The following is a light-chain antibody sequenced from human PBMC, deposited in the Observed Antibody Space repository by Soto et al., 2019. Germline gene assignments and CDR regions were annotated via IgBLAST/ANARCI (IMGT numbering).Light chain of an antibody. V-gene: IGKV3-20*01. Sequence: EIVLTQSPVTLSLSPGERATISCRASQRITNNFLAWFQQKAGLAPRLLIYGASTRASGVPDRFSGGGSGTDFVLTISRLEPEDFAVYYCQQYGRSPFTFGKGTKLQIK. CDR3: QQYGRSPFT. J-gene: IGKJ2*01. CDR2: GAS. CDR1: QRITNNF.